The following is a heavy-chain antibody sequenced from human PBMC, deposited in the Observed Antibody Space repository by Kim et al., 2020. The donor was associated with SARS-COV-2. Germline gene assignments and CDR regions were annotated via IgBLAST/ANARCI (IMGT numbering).Heavy chain of an antibody. CDR3: AREGIAAAAPDY. CDR2: IYTSGST. D-gene: IGHD6-13*01. J-gene: IGHJ4*02. Sequence: SETLSLTCTVSGGSISSYYWNWIRQPAGKGLEWIGRIYTSGSTNYNPSLKSRVTMSVDTSKNQFSLKLSSVTAADTAVYYCAREGIAAAAPDYWGQGTLVTVSS. CDR1: GGSISSYY. V-gene: IGHV4-4*07.